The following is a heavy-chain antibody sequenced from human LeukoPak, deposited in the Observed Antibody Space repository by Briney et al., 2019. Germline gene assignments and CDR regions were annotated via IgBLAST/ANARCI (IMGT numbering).Heavy chain of an antibody. CDR3: AKALGGRDAFNL. D-gene: IGHD5-24*01. CDR1: GFTFSTCA. CDR2: ISGTTSGT. J-gene: IGHJ5*02. V-gene: IGHV3-23*01. Sequence: GGSLRLFCAASGFTFSTCAMSWVRQAPGKGLEWVSGISGTTSGTYYADSVKGRFTISRDNSKNTLFLQVNSLRAEDTAVYYCAKALGGRDAFNLWGQGAPVTVSS.